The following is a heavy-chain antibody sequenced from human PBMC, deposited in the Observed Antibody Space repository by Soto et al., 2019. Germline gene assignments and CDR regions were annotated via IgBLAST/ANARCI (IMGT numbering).Heavy chain of an antibody. D-gene: IGHD3-10*01. Sequence: EVQLLESGGGLVQPGGSLRLSCAASGFTFSSYAMSWVRQAPGKGLEWVSAISGSGGSTYYADSVKGRFTISRDNSKNTLYLQMNSLRAEDTAVYYCAKDWQKNRAPELYYYGSGSYYIKVAFDIWGQGTMVTVSS. CDR1: GFTFSSYA. J-gene: IGHJ3*02. V-gene: IGHV3-23*01. CDR2: ISGSGGST. CDR3: AKDWQKNRAPELYYYGSGSYYIKVAFDI.